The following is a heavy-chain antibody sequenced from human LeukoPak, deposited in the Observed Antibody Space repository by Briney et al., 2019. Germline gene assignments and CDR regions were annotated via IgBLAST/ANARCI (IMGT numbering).Heavy chain of an antibody. Sequence: GASVKVSCKVSGYTLTELSMHWVRQAPGKGLEWMGGFDPEDGETIYAQKFQGRVTMTEDTSTDTAYMELSSLRSEDTAVYYCATDLPSYYPYYYYGMDVWGQGTTVTVSS. CDR3: ATDLPSYYPYYYYGMDV. D-gene: IGHD3-10*01. J-gene: IGHJ6*02. CDR2: FDPEDGET. CDR1: GYTLTELS. V-gene: IGHV1-24*01.